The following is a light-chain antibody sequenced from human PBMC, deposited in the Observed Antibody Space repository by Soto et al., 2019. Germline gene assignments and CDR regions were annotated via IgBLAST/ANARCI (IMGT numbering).Light chain of an antibody. CDR2: KVS. CDR3: QQYGRSPTT. J-gene: IGKJ1*01. Sequence: DVVRTPSPLSLPVTLVQPASISCRSSQSLVETDGNTYLNWFXXRQGQXQRPXIYKVSNRDSGVPDRFSGSGYGTAGNINLRRLEPEDGEVYYGQQYGRSPTTFGQGTKVDI. CDR1: QSLVETDGNTY. V-gene: IGKV2-30*01.